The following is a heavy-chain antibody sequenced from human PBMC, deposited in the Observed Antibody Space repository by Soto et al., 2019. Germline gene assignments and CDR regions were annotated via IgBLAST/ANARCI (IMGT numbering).Heavy chain of an antibody. Sequence: ASVKVSCKASGYTFTSYGISWVRQAPGQGLEWMGWISAYNGNTNYAQKLQGRVTMTTDTSTSTAYMELRSLRSDDTAVYYCASHVWFGELLRFDYWGQGTLVTVPS. D-gene: IGHD3-10*01. CDR3: ASHVWFGELLRFDY. V-gene: IGHV1-18*01. CDR1: GYTFTSYG. CDR2: ISAYNGNT. J-gene: IGHJ4*02.